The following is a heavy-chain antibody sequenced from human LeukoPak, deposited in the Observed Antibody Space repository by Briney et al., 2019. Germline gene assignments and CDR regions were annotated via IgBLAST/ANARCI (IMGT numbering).Heavy chain of an antibody. Sequence: GGSLRLSCAASGFTFSSYGMHWVRQAPGKGLEWVAVISYDGSNKYYADSVKGRFTISRDNSKNTLYLQMNSPRAEDTAVYYCAKVPSITMIVVAMGAFDIWGQGTMVTVSS. J-gene: IGHJ3*02. CDR1: GFTFSSYG. D-gene: IGHD3-22*01. CDR2: ISYDGSNK. CDR3: AKVPSITMIVVAMGAFDI. V-gene: IGHV3-30*18.